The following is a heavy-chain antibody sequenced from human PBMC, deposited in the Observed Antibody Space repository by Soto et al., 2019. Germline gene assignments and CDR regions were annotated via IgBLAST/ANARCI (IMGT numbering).Heavy chain of an antibody. V-gene: IGHV3-30*18. D-gene: IGHD2-2*01. CDR2: ISNDGNYE. CDR1: GFSFSSYG. J-gene: IGHJ4*02. CDR3: VKGRGANCRDPTCYMFDS. Sequence: VQLAESGGGVVQPGRSLRLSCVASGFSFSSYGMSWVRPAPGKGLERVAVISNDGNYEFYADSVKGRFTISRDNSKNTWHLQINSLKLEDTALYFCVKGRGANCRDPTCYMFDSWGQLNLVTVS.